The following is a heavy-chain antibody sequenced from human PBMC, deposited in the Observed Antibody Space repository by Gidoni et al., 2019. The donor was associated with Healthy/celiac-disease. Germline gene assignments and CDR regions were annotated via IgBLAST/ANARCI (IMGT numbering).Heavy chain of an antibody. CDR3: ARDQWLAVGDYGDYPNWFDP. V-gene: IGHV1-3*01. Sequence: QVQLVQSGAEVKKPGASVKVSCQASGSTFPRSALHWVRQAPGQRLEWMGWINAGNGNTKYSQKFQGRVTITRDTSASTAYMELSSLRSEDTAVYYCARDQWLAVGDYGDYPNWFDPWGQGTLVTVSS. D-gene: IGHD4-17*01. CDR1: GSTFPRSA. J-gene: IGHJ5*02. CDR2: INAGNGNT.